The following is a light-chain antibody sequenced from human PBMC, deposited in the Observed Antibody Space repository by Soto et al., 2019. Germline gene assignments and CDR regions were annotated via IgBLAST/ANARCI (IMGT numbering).Light chain of an antibody. Sequence: IVWTQSPGTLSLSPGERATLSCRASQSVISNYLAWYQQKPGQAPRLLIYAASSRATGIPDRFRGSGSGTGFTLTINSLEPEDFAVYYCQHYDGSRAFTFGPGTKVDI. V-gene: IGKV3-20*01. CDR3: QHYDGSRAFT. CDR2: AAS. CDR1: QSVISNY. J-gene: IGKJ3*01.